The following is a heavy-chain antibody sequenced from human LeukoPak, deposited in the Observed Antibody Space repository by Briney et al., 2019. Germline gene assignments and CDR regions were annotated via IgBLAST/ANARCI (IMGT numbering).Heavy chain of an antibody. J-gene: IGHJ4*02. Sequence: ASVKVSCKASGYSFSSYGISWVRQAPGQELEWMGWISAYNGNTSYAQKLQGRVTMTTETSASTAYMELRSLRSDDTAVYYCARDGSKRDRSSSLYWGQGTLVTVSS. D-gene: IGHD6-6*01. CDR3: ARDGSKRDRSSSLY. CDR2: ISAYNGNT. CDR1: GYSFSSYG. V-gene: IGHV1-18*01.